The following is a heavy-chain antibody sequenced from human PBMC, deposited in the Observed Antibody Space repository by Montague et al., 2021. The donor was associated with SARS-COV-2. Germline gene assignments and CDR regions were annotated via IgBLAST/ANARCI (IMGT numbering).Heavy chain of an antibody. CDR2: VHYTGTT. D-gene: IGHD1-1*01. V-gene: IGHV4-39*01. J-gene: IGHJ3*02. CDR1: GGSITVSRYD. Sequence: SETLSLTCTVSGGSITVSRYDWGWIRQPPGKGLEWIGSVHYTGTTSYNEPLKGRLTISVDTSENQFSLRMTSVTASDTAVYYCARHRANAGSFDIWGHGALVTVSS. CDR3: ARHRANAGSFDI.